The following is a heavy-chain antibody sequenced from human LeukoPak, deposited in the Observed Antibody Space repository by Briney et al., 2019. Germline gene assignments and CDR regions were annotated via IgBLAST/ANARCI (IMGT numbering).Heavy chain of an antibody. D-gene: IGHD6-13*01. Sequence: PSETLSLTCSVSGGSISSSSHYWDWIRQPPGEGLEWIGSIYYSGSTYYNPSLESRVTISVDTSKNQFSLKLSSVTAADTAVYYCARALQPRDSSSWYRGVNWFDPWGQGTLVTVSS. CDR1: GGSISSSSHY. CDR3: ARALQPRDSSSWYRGVNWFDP. V-gene: IGHV4-39*01. J-gene: IGHJ5*02. CDR2: IYYSGST.